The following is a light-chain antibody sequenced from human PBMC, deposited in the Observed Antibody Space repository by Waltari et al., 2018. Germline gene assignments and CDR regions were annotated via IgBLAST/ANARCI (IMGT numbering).Light chain of an antibody. J-gene: IGKJ2*03. CDR2: KAS. Sequence: DIQMTQSPSTLSASVGDTITITCRASQSISNYLAWYQQKPGKAPKLLIYKASSSGSGVPSRCSSGSGTEFTLTISSLQPDDFATYYCQQYNTYSSFGQGTKLEIK. CDR1: QSISNY. CDR3: QQYNTYSS. V-gene: IGKV1-5*03.